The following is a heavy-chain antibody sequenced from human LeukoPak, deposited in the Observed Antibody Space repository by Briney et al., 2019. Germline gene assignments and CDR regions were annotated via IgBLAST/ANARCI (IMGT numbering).Heavy chain of an antibody. D-gene: IGHD3-22*01. CDR1: GGSISSHY. CDR2: IYYSGKT. CDR3: ARLLDNDSSGDPDTFDM. V-gene: IGHV4-59*11. J-gene: IGHJ3*02. Sequence: PSETLSLTCAVAGGSISSHYWSWIRQPPGKGLEWIGYIYYSGKTYYSPSLHSRATISVDTSNNHFSLKLTSVTAADTAVYYCARLLDNDSSGDPDTFDMWGQGTMVTVSS.